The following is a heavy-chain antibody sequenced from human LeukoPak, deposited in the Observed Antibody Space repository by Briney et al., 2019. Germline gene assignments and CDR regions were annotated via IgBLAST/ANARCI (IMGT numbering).Heavy chain of an antibody. CDR1: GFTFSSYA. CDR2: ISSNGSST. V-gene: IGHV3-64*01. D-gene: IGHD2-15*01. CDR3: ARDKGGYYYYMDV. Sequence: PGGSLRLSCAASGFTFSSYAMHWVRQAPGKGLEYVSAISSNGSSTYYANSVKGRFTISRDNSKNTLYLQMGSLRAEDMAVYYCARDKGGYYYYMDVWGKGTTVTISS. J-gene: IGHJ6*03.